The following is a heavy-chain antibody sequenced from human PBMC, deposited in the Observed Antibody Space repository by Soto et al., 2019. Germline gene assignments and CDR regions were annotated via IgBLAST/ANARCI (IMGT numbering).Heavy chain of an antibody. Sequence: EVQLVESGGGLVQPGRSLRLSCAASGFTFDDYAMHWVRQAPGKGLEWVSGISWNSGSIGYADSVKGRFTISRDNAKNSLYLQMKSLRAEDTALYYCAKCVGWELPQYYFDYWGQGTLVTVSS. V-gene: IGHV3-9*01. D-gene: IGHD1-26*01. CDR3: AKCVGWELPQYYFDY. CDR2: ISWNSGSI. J-gene: IGHJ4*02. CDR1: GFTFDDYA.